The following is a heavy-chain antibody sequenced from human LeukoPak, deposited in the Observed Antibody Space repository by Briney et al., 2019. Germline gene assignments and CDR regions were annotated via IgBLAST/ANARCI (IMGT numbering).Heavy chain of an antibody. CDR1: GFTFSSYG. CDR2: IWYDGSNK. CDR3: AREDDTAAFDI. D-gene: IGHD3-9*01. V-gene: IGHV3-33*01. Sequence: GGSLRLSCAASGFTFSSYGMHWVRQAPGKGLEWVAVIWYDGSNKYYADAVKSRFTISRDNSKNTLYLQMNSLRAEDTAVYYCAREDDTAAFDIWGQGTMVTVSS. J-gene: IGHJ3*02.